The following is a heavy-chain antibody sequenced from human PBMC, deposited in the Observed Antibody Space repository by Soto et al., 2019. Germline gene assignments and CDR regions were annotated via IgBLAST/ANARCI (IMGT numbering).Heavy chain of an antibody. CDR3: ARPLWRDDYNWGYFDL. CDR2: ISYDGSNK. CDR1: GFTFSSYA. J-gene: IGHJ2*01. Sequence: QVLLVESGGGVVQPGRSLRLSCAASGFTFSSYAMHWVRQAPGKGLEWVAVISYDGSNKYYADSVKGRFTISRDNSKNTLYLQMNSLRLEDTAVYYCARPLWRDDYNWGYFDLWGRGTLVTVSS. V-gene: IGHV3-30-3*01. D-gene: IGHD4-4*01.